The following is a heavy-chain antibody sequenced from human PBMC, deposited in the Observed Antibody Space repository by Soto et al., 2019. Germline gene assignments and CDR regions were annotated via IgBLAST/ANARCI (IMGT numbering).Heavy chain of an antibody. CDR1: GGSISSSSYY. D-gene: IGHD1-26*01. J-gene: IGHJ4*02. V-gene: IGHV4-39*01. CDR3: ARHLLITDPSGSYYIDY. Sequence: QLQLQESGPGLVKPSETLSLTCTVSGGSISSSSYYWGWIRQPPGKGLEWIGSIYYSGSTYYNPSLKSRVTISVDTSKNQFSLKLSSVTAADTAVYYYARHLLITDPSGSYYIDYWGQGTLVTVSS. CDR2: IYYSGST.